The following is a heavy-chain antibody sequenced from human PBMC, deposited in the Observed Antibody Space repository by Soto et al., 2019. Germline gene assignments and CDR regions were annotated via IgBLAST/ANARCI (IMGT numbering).Heavy chain of an antibody. CDR1: GGSISSSSYY. CDR2: IYYSGST. D-gene: IGHD2-15*01. CDR3: ARRIVVVVAANDYFDY. Sequence: PSETLSLTCTVSGGSISSSSYYWGWIRQPPGKGLEWIGSIYYSGSTYYNPSLKSRVTISVDTSKNQFSLKLSSVTAADTAVYYCARRIVVVVAANDYFDYWGQGTLVTVSS. V-gene: IGHV4-39*01. J-gene: IGHJ4*02.